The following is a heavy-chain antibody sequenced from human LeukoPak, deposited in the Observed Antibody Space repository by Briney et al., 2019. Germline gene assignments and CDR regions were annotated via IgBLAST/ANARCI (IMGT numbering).Heavy chain of an antibody. CDR2: ISSSGSTI. CDR3: ARPGYSSGWYDY. CDR1: GFTFSSYE. D-gene: IGHD6-19*01. Sequence: GGSLRLSCAASGFTFSSYEMNWVRQAPGKGLEWVSYISSSGSTIYYADSVKGRFTISRDNAKNSLYLQMNSLRAEDTAVYYCARPGYSSGWYDYWGQGTLVTVSS. V-gene: IGHV3-48*03. J-gene: IGHJ4*02.